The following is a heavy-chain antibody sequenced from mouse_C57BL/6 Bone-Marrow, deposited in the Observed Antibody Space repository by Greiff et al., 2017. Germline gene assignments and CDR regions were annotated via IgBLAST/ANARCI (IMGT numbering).Heavy chain of an antibody. J-gene: IGHJ4*01. Sequence: VQLQQPGAELVKPGASVKLSCKASGYTFTNYWMHWVKQRPGQGLEWIGMMHPNGGSPDYNEKFKSEATLSVDKSSRTAYMELSSLTSEDSAVYYCGRSYDYDDYTMDYWGQGPSVNVSS. CDR3: GRSYDYDDYTMDY. CDR2: MHPNGGSP. V-gene: IGHV1-64*01. CDR1: GYTFTNYW. D-gene: IGHD2-4*01.